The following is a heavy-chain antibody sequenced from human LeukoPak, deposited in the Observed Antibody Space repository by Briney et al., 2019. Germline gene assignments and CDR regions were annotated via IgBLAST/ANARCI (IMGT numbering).Heavy chain of an antibody. J-gene: IGHJ4*02. CDR2: IIPIFGTA. Sequence: GSSVKVSCKASGGTFSSYAISWVRQAPGQGLEWMGGIIPIFGTANYAQKLQGRVTMTTDTSTSTAYMELRSLRSDDTAVYYCARAPPGHGAAAGKSYYFDYWGQGTLVTVSS. D-gene: IGHD6-13*01. V-gene: IGHV1-69*05. CDR3: ARAPPGHGAAAGKSYYFDY. CDR1: GGTFSSYA.